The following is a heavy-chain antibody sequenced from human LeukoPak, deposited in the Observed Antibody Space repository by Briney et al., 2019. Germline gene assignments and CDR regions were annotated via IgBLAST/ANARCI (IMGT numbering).Heavy chain of an antibody. J-gene: IGHJ4*02. CDR1: GDSISSSSYY. D-gene: IGHD5-24*01. CDR3: ARSKGDGPLFRKTHRYYFDY. V-gene: IGHV4-39*01. CDR2: IFHSGST. Sequence: SETLSLTCTVSGDSISSSSYYWGWIRQPPGKGLEWIGSIFHSGSTYYNPSLKSRVTISVDTSKNQFSLKLSSVTAADTAVYYCARSKGDGPLFRKTHRYYFDYWGRGTLVTVSS.